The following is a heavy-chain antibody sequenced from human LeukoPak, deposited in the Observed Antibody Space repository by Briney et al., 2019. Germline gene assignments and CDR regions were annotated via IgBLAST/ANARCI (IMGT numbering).Heavy chain of an antibody. CDR1: GGSFSGYY. V-gene: IGHV4-34*01. CDR3: ARGRGTPTYDFWSGSIYYYYYMDV. Sequence: SETLSLTCAVYGGSFSGYYWSWIRQPPGKGLVWLGEINHNGSTNYNPSLKSRVTISVDTSKNQFSLKLSSVTAADTAVYYCARGRGTPTYDFWSGSIYYYYYMDVWGKGTTVTVSS. D-gene: IGHD3-3*01. CDR2: INHNGST. J-gene: IGHJ6*03.